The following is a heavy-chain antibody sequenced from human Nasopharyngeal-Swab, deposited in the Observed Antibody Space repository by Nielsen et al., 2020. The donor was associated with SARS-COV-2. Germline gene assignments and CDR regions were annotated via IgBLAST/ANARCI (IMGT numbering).Heavy chain of an antibody. V-gene: IGHV3-23*01. J-gene: IGHJ6*03. CDR3: AKVANYYYSYFMDV. CDR1: GFTFNNYN. D-gene: IGHD3-10*01. CDR2: ISGNVFTT. Sequence: GGSLRLSCAASGFTFNNYNFNWVRQAPGKGLEWVSTISGNVFTTYYADSMKGRFTISRDNSESTVYLQMNGLRAEDTAKYYCAKVANYYYSYFMDVWGKGTTVIVSS.